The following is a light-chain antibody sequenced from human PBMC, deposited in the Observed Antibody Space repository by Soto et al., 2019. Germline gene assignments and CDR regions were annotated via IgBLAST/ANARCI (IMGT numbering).Light chain of an antibody. CDR1: SSDVGGYNY. CDR2: EVS. CDR3: SSYAGSNNRV. J-gene: IGLJ2*01. Sequence: QSVLTQPPSASGSPGQSVTISCTGTSSDVGGYNYVSWYQQHPGKAPKLMIYEVSKRPSGVPDRFSGSKSGNTASLTVSGLQAEDEAAYYCSSYAGSNNRVFGGGTKLTVL. V-gene: IGLV2-8*01.